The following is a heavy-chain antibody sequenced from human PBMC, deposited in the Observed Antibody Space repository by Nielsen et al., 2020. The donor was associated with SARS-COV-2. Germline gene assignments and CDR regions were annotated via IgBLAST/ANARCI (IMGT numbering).Heavy chain of an antibody. CDR2: FNPGSGGT. CDR3: ARGAQQWLADY. J-gene: IGHJ4*02. V-gene: IGHV1-2*02. Sequence: ASVKVSCKASGYTFTAYYIHWVRQAPGQGLEWMGWFNPGSGGTKYAQKFQGRVTTTRDMSVNTAYMELSRLTSDDTAVYYCARGAQQWLADYWGQGTLVTVSS. CDR1: GYTFTAYY. D-gene: IGHD6-19*01.